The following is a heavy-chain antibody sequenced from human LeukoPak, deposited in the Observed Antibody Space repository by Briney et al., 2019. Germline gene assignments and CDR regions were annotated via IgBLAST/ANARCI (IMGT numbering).Heavy chain of an antibody. Sequence: PSETLSLTCTVSGGSISSYYWSWIRQPPGKGLEWIGYINYSGSTNYNPSPKNRVTISVDTTQNQFPLKLSSVTAADTAVYYCARAIRYCSGGSCYSVIDYWGEGTLVGVSS. J-gene: IGHJ4*02. CDR2: INYSGST. D-gene: IGHD2-15*01. CDR1: GGSISSYY. V-gene: IGHV4-59*01. CDR3: ARAIRYCSGGSCYSVIDY.